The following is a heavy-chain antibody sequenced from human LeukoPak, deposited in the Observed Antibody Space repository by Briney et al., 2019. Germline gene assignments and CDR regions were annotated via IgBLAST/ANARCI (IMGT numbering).Heavy chain of an antibody. V-gene: IGHV1-18*01. J-gene: IGHJ6*02. D-gene: IGHD6-19*01. Sequence: ASVKVSCKASGYTFTSYGISWVRQAPGQGLEWMGWISAYNGNTSYAQKLQGRVTMTTDTSTGTAYMELRSLRSDDTAVYYCATPYGYSSGWYDYYGMDVWGQGTTVTVSS. CDR2: ISAYNGNT. CDR3: ATPYGYSSGWYDYYGMDV. CDR1: GYTFTSYG.